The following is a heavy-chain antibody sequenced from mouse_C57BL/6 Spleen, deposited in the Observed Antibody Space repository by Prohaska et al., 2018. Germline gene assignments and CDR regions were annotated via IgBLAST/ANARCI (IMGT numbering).Heavy chain of an antibody. Sequence: QRTGQGLEWIGEIYPRSGNTYYNEKFKGKATITADTSSNTAYLQLSSLTSEDTAVYYCARSGAYYQGYFDYWGQGTTLTVSS. V-gene: IGHV1-81*01. CDR2: IYPRSGNT. CDR3: ARSGAYYQGYFDY. D-gene: IGHD2-10*01. J-gene: IGHJ2*01.